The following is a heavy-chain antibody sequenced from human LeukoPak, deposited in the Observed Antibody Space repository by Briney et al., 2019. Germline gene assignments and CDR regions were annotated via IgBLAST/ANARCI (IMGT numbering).Heavy chain of an antibody. J-gene: IGHJ4*02. Sequence: GGSLRLSCAASGFTFSNYGMYWVRQAPGKGLEWVAGIWYDGSNKYYADSVKGRFTISRDNSKNTLYLQMNSLRAEGTAVYYCARDKLAVAGSADYWGQGTLVTVSS. CDR1: GFTFSNYG. CDR2: IWYDGSNK. CDR3: ARDKLAVAGSADY. D-gene: IGHD6-19*01. V-gene: IGHV3-33*01.